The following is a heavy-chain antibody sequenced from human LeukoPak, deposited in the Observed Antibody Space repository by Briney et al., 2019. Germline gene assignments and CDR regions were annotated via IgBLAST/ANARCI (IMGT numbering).Heavy chain of an antibody. Sequence: PGGSLRLSCAASGFTFSSYAMSWVRQAPGKGLEWVSAIRGSGGSTYYADSVKGRFTISRDNSKNTLYLQMNSLRAEDTAVYYCAKRKVGATAPNWFDPWGQGTLVTVSS. CDR3: AKRKVGATAPNWFDP. D-gene: IGHD1-26*01. CDR1: GFTFSSYA. V-gene: IGHV3-23*01. J-gene: IGHJ5*02. CDR2: IRGSGGST.